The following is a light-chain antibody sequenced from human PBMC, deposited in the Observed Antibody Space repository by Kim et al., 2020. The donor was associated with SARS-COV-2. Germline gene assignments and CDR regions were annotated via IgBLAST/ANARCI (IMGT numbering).Light chain of an antibody. V-gene: IGLV1-40*01. CDR3: HSYDITLSGSGV. CDR2: GNN. Sequence: QAVLTQSPSVSGAPGQRVTISCTGSSSNIGAGYAVYWYQQLPGTAPKLLIYGNNKRPSGVPDRFSASKSGTSASLAITGLQAEDEADYYCHSYDITLSGSGVFGGGTQLTVL. J-gene: IGLJ3*02. CDR1: SSNIGAGYA.